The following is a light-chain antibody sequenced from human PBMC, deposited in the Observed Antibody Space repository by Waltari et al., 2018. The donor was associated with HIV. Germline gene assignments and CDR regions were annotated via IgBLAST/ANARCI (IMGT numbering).Light chain of an antibody. Sequence: QSVLTQAPSVSGAPVQTVALSCTGTSSNIRANFDLRWYQLLPRSSPKLLIFANSNRPSGVPDRFSGSKSGTSASLAITGLHPEDEAEYYCQSFDSSLNAYVFGTGTTVIVL. J-gene: IGLJ1*01. CDR3: QSFDSSLNAYV. CDR2: ANS. V-gene: IGLV1-40*01. CDR1: SSNIRANFD.